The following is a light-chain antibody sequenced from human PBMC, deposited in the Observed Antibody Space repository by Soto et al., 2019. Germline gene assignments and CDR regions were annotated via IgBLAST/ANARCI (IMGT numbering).Light chain of an antibody. V-gene: IGLV2-23*01. Sequence: QSALAQPASVSGSPGQSITIPCTGSSSDVGSYDLVSWFQQHPGKAPKLIIYEDTKRPSGVSNRFSGSKSGNTASLTISGLQAEDEADYYCCSYAGSSTRDVFGTGTKVTVL. J-gene: IGLJ1*01. CDR3: CSYAGSSTRDV. CDR2: EDT. CDR1: SSDVGSYDL.